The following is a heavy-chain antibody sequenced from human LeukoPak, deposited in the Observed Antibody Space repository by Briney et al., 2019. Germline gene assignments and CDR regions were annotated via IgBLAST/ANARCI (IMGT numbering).Heavy chain of an antibody. CDR1: GFTFSSYG. D-gene: IGHD1-26*01. J-gene: IGHJ6*03. CDR3: AKVGLDRGRYQPLYYYYLGV. CDR2: IWYDGSNK. Sequence: GGSLRLSCAASGFTFSSYGMHWVRQAPGKGLEWVAVIWYDGSNKYYADSVKGRFTISRDNSKNTLYLQMNSQNAEDMAVHYCAKVGLDRGRYQPLYYYYLGVWGKGTTVTASS. V-gene: IGHV3-33*06.